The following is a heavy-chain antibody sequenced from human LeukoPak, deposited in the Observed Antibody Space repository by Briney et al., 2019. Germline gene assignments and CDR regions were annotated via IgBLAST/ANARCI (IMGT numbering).Heavy chain of an antibody. CDR2: ISGSGDST. V-gene: IGHV3-23*01. CDR1: GFTFSNYA. D-gene: IGHD3-16*01. J-gene: IGHJ4*02. CDR3: AKDWGY. Sequence: GGSLRLSCATSGFTFSNYAMNWVRQAPGKGLEWVSGISGSGDSTYYADSVKGRFTISRDNSKNTLYLQMDSLRADDTAVYFCAKDWGYWGQGTLVTVSS.